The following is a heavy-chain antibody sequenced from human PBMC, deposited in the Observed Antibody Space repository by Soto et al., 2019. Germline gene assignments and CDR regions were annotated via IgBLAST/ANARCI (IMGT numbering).Heavy chain of an antibody. V-gene: IGHV5-51*01. D-gene: IGHD6-6*01. Sequence: EVQLVQSGAEVKKPGESLKISCKGSGYSFTSYWIGWVRQMPGKGLEWMGILYPGDSDTRYSPCFQGQVTISTDKSISTAYLQWSSLNASDTAMYYCARHHGYDSSSSFQLVDYWGQGTLVTVSS. CDR2: LYPGDSDT. J-gene: IGHJ4*02. CDR1: GYSFTSYW. CDR3: ARHHGYDSSSSFQLVDY.